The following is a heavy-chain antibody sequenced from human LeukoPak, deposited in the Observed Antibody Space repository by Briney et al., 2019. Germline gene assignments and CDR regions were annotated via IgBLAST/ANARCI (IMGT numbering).Heavy chain of an antibody. CDR1: GFTFSSYA. CDR2: ISCSGGST. Sequence: GGSLRLSCAASGFTFSSYAMSWVRQAPGKGLEWVSAISCSGGSTYYADSVKGRFTISRDNSKNTLYLQMNSLRAEDTAVYYCARGPNIVVVVAADYFDYWGQGTLVTVSS. J-gene: IGHJ4*02. D-gene: IGHD2-15*01. CDR3: ARGPNIVVVVAADYFDY. V-gene: IGHV3-23*01.